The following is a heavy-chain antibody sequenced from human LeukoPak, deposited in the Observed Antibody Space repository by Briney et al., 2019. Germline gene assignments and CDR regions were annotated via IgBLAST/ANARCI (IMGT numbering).Heavy chain of an antibody. CDR3: ARTEKSGYNYGYFGYYYYMDV. V-gene: IGHV4-59*01. Sequence: SETLSLTCTVSGGSISSYYWSWIRQPPGKGLEWIGYIYYSGSTNYNPSLKSRVTISVDTSKNQFSLKLTSVTAADTAVYYCARTEKSGYNYGYFGYYYYMDVWGKGTTVTVSS. CDR2: IYYSGST. D-gene: IGHD5-18*01. CDR1: GGSISSYY. J-gene: IGHJ6*03.